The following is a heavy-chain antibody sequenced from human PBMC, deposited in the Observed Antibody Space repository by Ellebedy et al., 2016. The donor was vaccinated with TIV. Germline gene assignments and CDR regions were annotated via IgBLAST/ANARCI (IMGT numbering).Heavy chain of an antibody. J-gene: IGHJ4*02. Sequence: GESLKISCAASGFTFSKYAMNWVRQAPGKGLEWVSGISASGGGTYYADSVKGRFAISRDNSKNTLYLQMNSLRAEDTAIYYCARGKSGTYIHHAFDSWGQGTLVTVSS. CDR1: GFTFSKYA. D-gene: IGHD1-14*01. CDR2: ISASGGGT. CDR3: ARGKSGTYIHHAFDS. V-gene: IGHV3-23*01.